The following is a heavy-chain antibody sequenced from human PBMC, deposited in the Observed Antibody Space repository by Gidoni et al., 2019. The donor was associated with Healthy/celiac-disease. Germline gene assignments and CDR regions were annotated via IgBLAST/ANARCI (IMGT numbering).Heavy chain of an antibody. CDR2: INHSGST. J-gene: IGHJ4*02. Sequence: QVQLQQWGAGLLKPSETLSLTCAVHGWSFSGYYWSWIRQPPGKGLEWIGEINHSGSTNYNPSLKSRVTISVDTSKNQFSLKLSSVTAADTAVYYCARGRWDFWSGHTPYFDYWGQGTLVTVSS. D-gene: IGHD3-3*01. V-gene: IGHV4-34*01. CDR1: GWSFSGYY. CDR3: ARGRWDFWSGHTPYFDY.